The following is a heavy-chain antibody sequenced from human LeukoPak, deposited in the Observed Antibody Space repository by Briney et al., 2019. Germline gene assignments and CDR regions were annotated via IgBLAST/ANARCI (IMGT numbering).Heavy chain of an antibody. V-gene: IGHV3-7*01. Sequence: GGSLRLSCAASGFTFSSYWMSWVRQAPGKGLEWVANIKQDGSEKYYVDSVKGRFTISRDNAKNSLYLQMNSLRAEDTAVYYCAKTNVKYCSGGSCFDAFDIWGQGTMVTVSS. CDR2: IKQDGSEK. CDR3: AKTNVKYCSGGSCFDAFDI. J-gene: IGHJ3*02. D-gene: IGHD2-15*01. CDR1: GFTFSSYW.